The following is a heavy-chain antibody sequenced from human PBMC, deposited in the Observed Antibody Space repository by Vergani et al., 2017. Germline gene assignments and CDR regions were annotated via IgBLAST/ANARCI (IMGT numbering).Heavy chain of an antibody. D-gene: IGHD1-14*01. J-gene: IGHJ6*02. Sequence: EVQLLESGGGLVQPGGSLRLSCAASGFTFDDYGMSWVRQAPGKGLEWVSGINWNGGSTGYADSVKGRFTISRHNSKNTLDLQMNSLRADDTAVYYCAREGTNYYYGMDVWGQGTTVTVSS. CDR3: AREGTNYYYGMDV. CDR1: GFTFDDYG. CDR2: INWNGGST. V-gene: IGHV3-20*04.